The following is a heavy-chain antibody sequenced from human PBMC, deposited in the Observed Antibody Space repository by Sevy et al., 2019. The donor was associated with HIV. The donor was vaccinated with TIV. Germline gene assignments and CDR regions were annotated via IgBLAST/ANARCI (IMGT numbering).Heavy chain of an antibody. J-gene: IGHJ4*02. D-gene: IGHD3-22*01. CDR1: GFTFSDYY. V-gene: IGHV3-11*01. CDR3: ARETPFNYYDSSGSGTDY. Sequence: GGSLRLSCAASGFTFSDYYMSWIRQAPGKGLEWVSYISRSGSTIYYADSVKGRFTISRDNAKNSLYLQMNGLRAEDTAVYYCARETPFNYYDSSGSGTDYWGQGTLVTVSS. CDR2: ISRSGSTI.